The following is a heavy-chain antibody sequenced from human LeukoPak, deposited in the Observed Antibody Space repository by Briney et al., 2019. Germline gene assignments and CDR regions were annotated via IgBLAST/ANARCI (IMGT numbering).Heavy chain of an antibody. V-gene: IGHV3-30*02. CDR3: ARDPGAGTVAGTGAFDI. CDR2: IRYDGSNK. J-gene: IGHJ3*02. D-gene: IGHD6-19*01. Sequence: GGSLRISCAASRFTFSSYGMHWVRQAPGKGLEWVAFIRYDGSNKYYADSVKGRFTISRDNAKNALYLQMNSLRAEDTAVYYCARDPGAGTVAGTGAFDIWGQGTMVTVSS. CDR1: RFTFSSYG.